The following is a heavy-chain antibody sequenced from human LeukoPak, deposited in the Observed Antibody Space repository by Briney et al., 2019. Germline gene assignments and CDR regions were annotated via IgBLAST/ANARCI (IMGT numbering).Heavy chain of an antibody. D-gene: IGHD3-22*01. CDR1: GGPISSGDYY. J-gene: IGHJ3*02. V-gene: IGHV4-30-4*01. Sequence: SETLSLTCTVSGGPISSGDYYWGWLRQPPGKGLEWIGYIYYSGSTYYNPSLKSRVTISVDTSKNQFSLKLSSVTAADTAVYYCARDRRYYDSSGYYLNDAFDIWGQGTMVTVSS. CDR3: ARDRRYYDSSGYYLNDAFDI. CDR2: IYYSGST.